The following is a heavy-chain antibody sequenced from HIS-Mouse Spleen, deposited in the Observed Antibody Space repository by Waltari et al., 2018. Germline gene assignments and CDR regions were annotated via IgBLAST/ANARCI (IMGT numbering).Heavy chain of an antibody. J-gene: IGHJ4*02. CDR1: GFTFSSYS. D-gene: IGHD3-9*01. CDR3: ASLYYDILTGYYRDY. CDR2: ISSSSSYI. Sequence: EVQLVESGGGLVKPGGSLRLSCAASGFTFSSYSMNWVRHAPGKGLEWVSSISSSSSYIDYADSVKGRFTISRDNAKNSLYLQMNSLRAEDTAVYYCASLYYDILTGYYRDYWGQGTLVTVSS. V-gene: IGHV3-21*01.